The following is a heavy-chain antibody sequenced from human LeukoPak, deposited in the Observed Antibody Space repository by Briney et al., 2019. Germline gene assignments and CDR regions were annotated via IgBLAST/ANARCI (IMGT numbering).Heavy chain of an antibody. J-gene: IGHJ4*02. CDR3: ASELRFLATDY. CDR1: GFTFSSYW. Sequence: GGSLRLSCAASGFTFSSYWMSWVRQAPGKGLEWVANIKQDGSEKYYVDSVKGRFTISRDNAKNSLCLQMNSLRAEDTAVYYCASELRFLATDYWGQGTLVTVSS. CDR2: IKQDGSEK. D-gene: IGHD3-3*01. V-gene: IGHV3-7*01.